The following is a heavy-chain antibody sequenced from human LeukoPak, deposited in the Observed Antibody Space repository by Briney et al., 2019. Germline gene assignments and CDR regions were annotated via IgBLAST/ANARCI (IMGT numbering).Heavy chain of an antibody. D-gene: IGHD3-22*01. CDR3: ARDFPGGYNNWFDP. CDR1: GGSISSYY. V-gene: IGHV4-59*01. Sequence: SETLSLTCTVSGGSISSYYWSWIRQPPGKGLEWIGYIYYSGSTNYNPSLKSRVTISVDTSKNQFSLKLSSVIAADTAVYYCARDFPGGYNNWFDPWGQGTLVTVSS. J-gene: IGHJ5*02. CDR2: IYYSGST.